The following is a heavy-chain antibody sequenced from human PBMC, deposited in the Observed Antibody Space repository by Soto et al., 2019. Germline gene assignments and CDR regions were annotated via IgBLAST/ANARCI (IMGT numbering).Heavy chain of an antibody. V-gene: IGHV1-8*01. CDR2: MNPNSGNT. D-gene: IGHD6-6*01. CDR1: GYTFTSYD. CDR3: ARGLAGHLSMAARRHYYYGMDV. J-gene: IGHJ6*02. Sequence: GASVKVSCKASGYTFTSYDINWVRQATGQGLEWMGWMNPNSGNTGYAQKFQGRVTMTRNTSISTAYMELSSLRSEDTAVYYCARGLAGHLSMAARRHYYYGMDVWGQGTTVTVS.